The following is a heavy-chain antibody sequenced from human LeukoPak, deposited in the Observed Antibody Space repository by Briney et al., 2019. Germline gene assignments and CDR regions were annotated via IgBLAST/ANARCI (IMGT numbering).Heavy chain of an antibody. CDR1: GRSFSGYY. CDR2: INHSGST. J-gene: IGHJ1*01. CDR3: ARGVWAQWLAFGYFQH. D-gene: IGHD6-19*01. Sequence: SETLSLTRAVYGRSFSGYYWSWIRQPPGKGLEWIGEINHSGSTNYNPSLKSRVTISVDTSKNQFSLKLSSVTAADTAVYYCARGVWAQWLAFGYFQHWGQGTLVTVSS. V-gene: IGHV4-34*01.